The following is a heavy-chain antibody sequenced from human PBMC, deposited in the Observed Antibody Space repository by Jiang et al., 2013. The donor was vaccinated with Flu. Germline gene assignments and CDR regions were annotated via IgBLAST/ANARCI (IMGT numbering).Heavy chain of an antibody. V-gene: IGHV5-51*01. CDR2: VYPGDSDT. CDR1: GYSFPINW. D-gene: IGHD5-24*01. CDR3: ARHGDGYDYARFES. Sequence: KKPGESLKISCKASGYSFPINWIGWVRQMPGKGLEWMGIVYPGDSDTRYSPSFQGQVTISADKSINTAYLEWSTLKASDTAMYYCARHGDGYDYARFESWGQGTLVTVS. J-gene: IGHJ4*02.